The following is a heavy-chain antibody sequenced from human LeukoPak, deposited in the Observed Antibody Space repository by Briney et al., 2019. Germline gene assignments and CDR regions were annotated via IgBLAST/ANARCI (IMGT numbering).Heavy chain of an antibody. CDR1: GGSISSYY. V-gene: IGHV4-59*01. D-gene: IGHD4-17*01. Sequence: SVTLSLTCTVSGGSISSYYWSWIRQPPGKGLEWIGYIYYSGSTNYNPSLKSRVTISVDTSKNQFSLKLSSVTAADTAVYYCARGLQNYGDAQGPFDYYYYMDVWGKGTTVTVSS. CDR3: ARGLQNYGDAQGPFDYYYYMDV. J-gene: IGHJ6*03. CDR2: IYYSGST.